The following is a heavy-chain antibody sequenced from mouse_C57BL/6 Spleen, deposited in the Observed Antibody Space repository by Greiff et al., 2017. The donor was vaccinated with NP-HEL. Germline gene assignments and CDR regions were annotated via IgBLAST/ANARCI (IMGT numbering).Heavy chain of an antibody. V-gene: IGHV3-8*01. J-gene: IGHJ1*03. CDR1: GYSITSDY. CDR3: ARWAYYYGSSYDWYFDV. Sequence: EVKLMESGPGLAKPSQTLSLTCSVTGYSITSDYWNWIRKFPGNKLEYMGYISYSGSTYYNPSLKSRISITRDTSKNQYYLQLNSVTTEDTATYYCARWAYYYGSSYDWYFDVWGTGTTVTVSS. D-gene: IGHD1-1*01. CDR2: ISYSGST.